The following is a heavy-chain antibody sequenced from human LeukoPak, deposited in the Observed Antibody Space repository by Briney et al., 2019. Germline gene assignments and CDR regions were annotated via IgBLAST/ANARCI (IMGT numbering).Heavy chain of an antibody. CDR1: GFTFSNAW. J-gene: IGHJ3*02. D-gene: IGHD3-10*01. CDR2: IKAKTNGGTT. CDR3: ITEGPTYGFHSFDT. Sequence: GRSLTLSCTASGFTFSNAWMSWVRQAPGKGLEWVGRIKAKTNGGTTDYAAPVKGRFAISRDDSKNTLYLQMNSLKMDDTALYYCITEGPTYGFHSFDTWGQGTTVTISS. V-gene: IGHV3-15*01.